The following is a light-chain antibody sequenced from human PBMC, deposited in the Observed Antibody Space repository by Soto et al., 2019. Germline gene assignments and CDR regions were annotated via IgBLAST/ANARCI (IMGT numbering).Light chain of an antibody. Sequence: DIQMTQSPSSLSASVGDRVTITCRASQSISSYLNWYQQKPGKAPKLLIYAASSLQSGVPSRFSGSGSGTDFTLTISSLQPEDFATYYCQQSYSTLRTFGGRTKVDI. CDR2: AAS. V-gene: IGKV1-39*01. CDR3: QQSYSTLRT. CDR1: QSISSY. J-gene: IGKJ4*01.